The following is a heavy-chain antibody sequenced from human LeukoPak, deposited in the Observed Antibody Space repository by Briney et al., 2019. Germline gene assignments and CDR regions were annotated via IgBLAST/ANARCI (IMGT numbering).Heavy chain of an antibody. D-gene: IGHD3-9*01. J-gene: IGHJ5*02. Sequence: SETLSLTCAVYGGSFSGYYWSWNRQPPGKGLEWIGEINHSGSTNYNPSLKSRVTISVDTSKNQFSLRLSSVTAADTAVYYCARRSYDILTGYYGWFDPWGQGTLVTVSS. CDR3: ARRSYDILTGYYGWFDP. CDR1: GGSFSGYY. V-gene: IGHV4-34*01. CDR2: INHSGST.